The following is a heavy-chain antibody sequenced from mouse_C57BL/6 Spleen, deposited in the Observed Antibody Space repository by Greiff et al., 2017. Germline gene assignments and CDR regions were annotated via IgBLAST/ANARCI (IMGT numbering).Heavy chain of an antibody. J-gene: IGHJ4*01. CDR1: GYTFTSYW. D-gene: IGHD2-2*01. CDR2: IHPNSGST. CDR3: ARRRTYGSPYYAMDY. V-gene: IGHV1-64*01. Sequence: QVQLQQPGAELVKPGASVKLSCKASGYTFTSYWMHWVKQRPGQGLEWIGMIHPNSGSTNYNEKFKSKATLTVDKSSSTAYMQLSSLTSEDSAVYYGARRRTYGSPYYAMDYWGQGTSVTVSS.